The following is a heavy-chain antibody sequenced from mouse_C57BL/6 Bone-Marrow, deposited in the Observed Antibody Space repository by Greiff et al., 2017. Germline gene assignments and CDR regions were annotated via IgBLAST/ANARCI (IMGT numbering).Heavy chain of an antibody. Sequence: QVQLQQSGPGLVQPSQSLSITCTVSGFSLTSYGVHWVRQSPGKGLEWLGVIGSGGSTDDNAAFITRLSISKDNSNSQVFFKMHSLQADDTAIYYCDRNWRIGTHYSWFAYWGQGTLVTVSA. D-gene: IGHD1-2*01. CDR2: IGSGGST. CDR3: DRNWRIGTHYSWFAY. J-gene: IGHJ3*01. V-gene: IGHV2-2*01. CDR1: GFSLTSYG.